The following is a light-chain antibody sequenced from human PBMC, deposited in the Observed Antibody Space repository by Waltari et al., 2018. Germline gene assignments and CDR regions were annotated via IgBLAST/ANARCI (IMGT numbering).Light chain of an antibody. J-gene: IGKJ3*01. CDR1: DIGSYN. Sequence: PASVSGSPGQSITISCTGTSSDIGSYNLVSWYQQKPGQAPRLLIYDASNRATGIPARFSGSGSGTDFTLTISSLEPEDFAVYYCQRRGHWPPGATFGPGTRVDIK. CDR2: DAS. CDR3: QRRGHWPPGAT. V-gene: IGKV3-11*01.